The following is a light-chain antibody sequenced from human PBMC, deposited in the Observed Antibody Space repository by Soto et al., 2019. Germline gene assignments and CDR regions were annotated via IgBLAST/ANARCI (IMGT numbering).Light chain of an antibody. CDR3: QRSYSTTWT. CDR2: AAS. CDR1: QNIDHH. V-gene: IGKV1-39*01. J-gene: IGKJ1*01. Sequence: DIQMTQSPSSLSASVGDRVTITCRASQNIDHHLNWYQHKPGRAPKLLMDAASRMQSGVPSRFSGSGNGTEFTLIINSLQPEDFATYYCQRSYSTTWTFGQGTRVEVK.